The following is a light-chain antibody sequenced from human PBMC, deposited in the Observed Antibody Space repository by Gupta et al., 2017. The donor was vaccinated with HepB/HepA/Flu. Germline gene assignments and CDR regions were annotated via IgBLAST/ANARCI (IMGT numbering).Light chain of an antibody. Sequence: EIVLTQSPGTLSLSPGERATLSCRASQRISSSQLAWYQQKLGQAPRLLIYGASSRATGIPDRFSGSGSGTDFALTISRLEPEDFAVYYCQQDGSSPGTFGQGTXVEIK. J-gene: IGKJ1*01. V-gene: IGKV3-20*01. CDR2: GAS. CDR3: QQDGSSPGT. CDR1: QRISSSQ.